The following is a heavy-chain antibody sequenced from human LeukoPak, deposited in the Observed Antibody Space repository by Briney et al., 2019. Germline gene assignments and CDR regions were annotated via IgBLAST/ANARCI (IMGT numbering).Heavy chain of an antibody. Sequence: SETLSLTCTVSGGSISSYYGSWIRQPPGKGLEWIGYIYYSGSTNYNPSLKSRVTISVDTSKNQFSLKLSSVTAADTAVYYCARARQYYDSSGYYSYYFDYWGQGTLVTVSS. D-gene: IGHD3-22*01. CDR1: GGSISSYY. V-gene: IGHV4-59*01. CDR2: IYYSGST. J-gene: IGHJ4*02. CDR3: ARARQYYDSSGYYSYYFDY.